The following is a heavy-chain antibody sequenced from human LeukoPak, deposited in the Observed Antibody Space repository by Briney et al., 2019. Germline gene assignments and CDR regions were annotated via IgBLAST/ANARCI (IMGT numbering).Heavy chain of an antibody. Sequence: SETLSLTCSVSDDSITMYYWTWIRQPPGKGLEWIGYVDHTGSTNFNPSLNGRVSISRDTTKNLFSLRLRSVTAADTAAYFCARGRVSSSTWYSTYYYYFYMDVWGKGTTVTVSS. CDR3: ARGRVSSSTWYSTYYYYFYMDV. CDR2: VDHTGST. V-gene: IGHV4-59*01. CDR1: DDSITMYY. D-gene: IGHD1-1*01. J-gene: IGHJ6*03.